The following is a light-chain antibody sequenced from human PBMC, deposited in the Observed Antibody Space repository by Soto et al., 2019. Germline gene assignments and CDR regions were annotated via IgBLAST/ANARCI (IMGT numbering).Light chain of an antibody. J-gene: IGKJ3*01. Sequence: DIVMTQSPLSLPVTPGEPASISCRSSQSLLHRNGYNYLDWYLQKPGQSPQLLIYLGSNRASGVPDRISGSGSGTDFTLKISRVEAEDVGVYYCMQALQTPFTFGPGTKVDI. CDR1: QSLLHRNGYNY. V-gene: IGKV2-28*01. CDR2: LGS. CDR3: MQALQTPFT.